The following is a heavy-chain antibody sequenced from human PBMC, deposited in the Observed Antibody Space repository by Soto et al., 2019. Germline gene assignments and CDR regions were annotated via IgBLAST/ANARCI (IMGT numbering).Heavy chain of an antibody. CDR2: IYYSGST. J-gene: IGHJ4*02. Sequence: LSLTCTVSGGSISSGDYYWSWIRQPPGKGLEWIGYIYYSGSTYYNPSLKSRVTISVDTSKNQFSLKLSSVTAADTAVYYCARVQGLGYSYGVIDYWGQGTLVTVSS. CDR1: GGSISSGDYY. CDR3: ARVQGLGYSYGVIDY. V-gene: IGHV4-30-4*01. D-gene: IGHD5-18*01.